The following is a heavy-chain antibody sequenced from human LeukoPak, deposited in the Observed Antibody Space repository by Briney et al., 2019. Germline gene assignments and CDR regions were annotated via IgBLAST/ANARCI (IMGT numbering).Heavy chain of an antibody. CDR2: IRYDGSNI. V-gene: IGHV3-30*02. Sequence: GGSLRLSCAASGFTFSSCGMHWVRQAPGKGLEWVAFIRYDGSNIYYADSVKGRFTISRDNSKNTLYLQMNSLRAEDTAVYYCAKPDLWFGDRRVDYWGQGTLVTVSS. CDR3: AKPDLWFGDRRVDY. D-gene: IGHD3-10*01. J-gene: IGHJ4*02. CDR1: GFTFSSCG.